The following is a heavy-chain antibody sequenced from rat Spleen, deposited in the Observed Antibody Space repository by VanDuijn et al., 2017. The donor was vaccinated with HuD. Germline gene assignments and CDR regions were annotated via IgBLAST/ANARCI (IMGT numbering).Heavy chain of an antibody. CDR1: GFTFSNYG. CDR3: ATDGSRISRFAY. D-gene: IGHD2-7*01. V-gene: IGHV5-19*01. CDR2: ISPSGGST. J-gene: IGHJ2*01. Sequence: EVQLVESGGGLVQPGRSLKLSCAASGFTFSNYGIHWIRQAPTKGLEWVASISPSGGSTYYRDSVKGRFTISRDNARSTLYLQMDSLRSEDTATYYCATDGSRISRFAYWGQGVMVTVSS.